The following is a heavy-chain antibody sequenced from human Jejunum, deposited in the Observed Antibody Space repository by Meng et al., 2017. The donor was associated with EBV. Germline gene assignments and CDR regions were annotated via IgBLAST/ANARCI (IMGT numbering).Heavy chain of an antibody. Sequence: HLKQSGPRTVKSPTTHSLPVPIPGDSVFSNGAAWNWIRQSPSRGLEWLGRTFYRSMWYKHYAPSVESRITINADTYKNQFSLQLNSVTPEDTAVYYCTRESTNGCVDYWGQGTLVTVSS. D-gene: IGHD2-8*01. CDR2: TFYRSMWYK. CDR1: GDSVFSNGAA. V-gene: IGHV6-1*01. CDR3: TRESTNGCVDY. J-gene: IGHJ4*02.